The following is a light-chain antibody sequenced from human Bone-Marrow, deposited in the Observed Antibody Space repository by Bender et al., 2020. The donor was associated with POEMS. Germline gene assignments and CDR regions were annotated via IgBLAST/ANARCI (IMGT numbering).Light chain of an antibody. J-gene: IGLJ3*02. CDR2: DAI. CDR1: GSDFGTFDY. Sequence: QSGLTQPASVSGSPGQSITLSCTATGSDFGTFDYVSWYQQHPGKAPKLMISDAIIRPSGVSNRFSGSKSGNTASLTISGLQTEDEADYYCSSFTSSRTWVFGGGSKLTVL. V-gene: IGLV2-14*03. CDR3: SSFTSSRTWV.